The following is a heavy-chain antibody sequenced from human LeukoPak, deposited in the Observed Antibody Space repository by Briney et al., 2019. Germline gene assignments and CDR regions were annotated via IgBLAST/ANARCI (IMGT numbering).Heavy chain of an antibody. D-gene: IGHD1-26*01. CDR2: ISSSGSTI. CDR3: ARDKDSGSYFYFDY. V-gene: IGHV3-11*01. J-gene: IGHJ4*02. Sequence: GGSLRLSCAASGFPFSDYYMSWIRQAPGKGLEWVSYISSSGSTIYYADSVKGRFTISRDNAKNSLYLQMNSLRAEDTAVYYCARDKDSGSYFYFDYWGQGTLVTVSS. CDR1: GFPFSDYY.